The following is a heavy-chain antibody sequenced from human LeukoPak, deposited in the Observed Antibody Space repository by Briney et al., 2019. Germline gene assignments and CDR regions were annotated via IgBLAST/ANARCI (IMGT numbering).Heavy chain of an antibody. D-gene: IGHD3-22*01. J-gene: IGHJ4*02. CDR1: GYIFSTST. Sequence: GASVKVSCKASGYIFSTSTMHWVRQAPGQRLEWMGWINAGNGDTNYSQKLQGSVTITRDTSASTAYMELSSLRSEDTAVYYCARPTRTGGTYYYDSTDYYSPFDYWGQGTLVTVSS. CDR2: INAGNGDT. CDR3: ARPTRTGGTYYYDSTDYYSPFDY. V-gene: IGHV1-3*01.